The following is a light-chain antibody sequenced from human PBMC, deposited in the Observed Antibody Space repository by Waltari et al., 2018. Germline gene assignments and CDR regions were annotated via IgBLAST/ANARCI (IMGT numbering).Light chain of an antibody. V-gene: IGKV1-9*01. CDR3: QQLNGYPLT. CDR2: AAS. CDR1: QGISSY. J-gene: IGKJ4*01. Sequence: DIQLTQSPSFLSASVGDRVTITFRASQGISSYLAWYQQKPGKAPKLLIYAASTLQSGVPSTFSGSGSGTEFTLTISSLQPEDFATYYCQQLNGYPLTFGGGTKVEIK.